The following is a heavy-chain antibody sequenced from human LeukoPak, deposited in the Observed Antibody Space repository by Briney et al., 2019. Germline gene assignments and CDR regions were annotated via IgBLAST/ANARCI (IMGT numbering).Heavy chain of an antibody. CDR3: ARDRHNGDYVGDAFDI. V-gene: IGHV3-48*03. D-gene: IGHD4-17*01. CDR2: ISSSGSTI. Sequence: PGGSLRLSCAASGFTFSSYEMNWVRQAPGKGLEWVSYISSSGSTIYYADSVKGRFTISRDNAKNSLYLQMNSLRAEDTAVYYCARDRHNGDYVGDAFDIWGQGTMVTVSS. J-gene: IGHJ3*02. CDR1: GFTFSSYE.